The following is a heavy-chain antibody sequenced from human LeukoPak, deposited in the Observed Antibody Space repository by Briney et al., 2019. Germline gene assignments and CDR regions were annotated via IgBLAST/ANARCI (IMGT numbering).Heavy chain of an antibody. D-gene: IGHD3-10*01. CDR2: IIPIFGTA. CDR1: GGTFSSYA. V-gene: IGHV1-69*13. J-gene: IGHJ6*04. Sequence: SVKVSCKASGGTFSSYAISWVRQAPGQGLEWMGGIIPIFGTANYAQKFQGRVTITADESTSTAYMELSSLRSEDTAVHYCARGGGSGSQFYYYYGMDVWGKGTTVTVSS. CDR3: ARGGGSGSQFYYYYGMDV.